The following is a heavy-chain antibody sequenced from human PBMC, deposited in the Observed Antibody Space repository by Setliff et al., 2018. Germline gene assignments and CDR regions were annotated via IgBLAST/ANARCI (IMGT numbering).Heavy chain of an antibody. CDR3: AKVITVFGVVIMENWFDP. D-gene: IGHD3-3*01. V-gene: IGHV4-59*11. J-gene: IGHJ5*02. CDR2: LSHSGSS. CDR1: GASINNHF. Sequence: SETLSLTCTVSGASINNHFWSWIRQPPGKRLEWIGYLSHSGSSNYNPSLKSRVTMLVDTSKNQFSLKLSSVTAADTAVYYCAKVITVFGVVIMENWFDPWGQGTLVTVS.